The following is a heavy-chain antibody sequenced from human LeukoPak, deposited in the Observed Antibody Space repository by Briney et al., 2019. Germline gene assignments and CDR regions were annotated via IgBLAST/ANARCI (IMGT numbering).Heavy chain of an antibody. Sequence: MSSETLSLTCTASGGSISSYYWSWIRQPAGKGLEWIGRIYTSGSTNYNPSLKSRVTMSVDTSKNQFSLKLSSVTAADTAVYYCARDSNDYLFDYWGQGTLVTVSS. CDR3: ARDSNDYLFDY. J-gene: IGHJ4*02. CDR1: GGSISSYY. V-gene: IGHV4-4*07. D-gene: IGHD4-11*01. CDR2: IYTSGST.